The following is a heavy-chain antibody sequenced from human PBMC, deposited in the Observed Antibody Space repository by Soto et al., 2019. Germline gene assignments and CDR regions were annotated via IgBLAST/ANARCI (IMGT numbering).Heavy chain of an antibody. Sequence: SETLSLTCSVAGTFVSSNSYHWTWIRQSPKKGLEWIGYISYSGNTNYDPSLESRVTMSLDTSSNQFSMSLRSVTAADTATYYCARQLDSTVFDYWGRGTLVNVSS. D-gene: IGHD4-17*01. J-gene: IGHJ4*02. CDR2: ISYSGNT. CDR3: ARQLDSTVFDY. V-gene: IGHV4-61*01. CDR1: GTFVSSNSYH.